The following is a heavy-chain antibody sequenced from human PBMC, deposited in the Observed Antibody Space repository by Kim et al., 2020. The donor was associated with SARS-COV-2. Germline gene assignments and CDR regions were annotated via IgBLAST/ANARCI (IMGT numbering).Heavy chain of an antibody. J-gene: IGHJ5*02. CDR3: ARDPGYCSIASCATWSWFDP. CDR1: GYSFTNYG. D-gene: IGHD2-2*01. Sequence: ASVKVSCKTSGYSFTNYGVNWVRQAPGQGLEWMGWINTYTGNPAYAQGFTGRFVFSLDTSVSTAYMEIISLKAEDTAVYYCARDPGYCSIASCATWSWFDPWGQRTLVTVSS. CDR2: INTYTGNP. V-gene: IGHV7-4-1*02.